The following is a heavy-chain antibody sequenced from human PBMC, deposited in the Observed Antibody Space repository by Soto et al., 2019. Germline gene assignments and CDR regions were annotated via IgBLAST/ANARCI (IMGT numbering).Heavy chain of an antibody. CDR2: INAGNGNT. J-gene: IGHJ4*02. CDR1: GYTFTSYA. V-gene: IGHV1-3*01. Sequence: ASVKVSCKASGYTFTSYAMHWVRQAPGQRLEWMGWINAGNGNTKYSQKFQGRVTITRDTSASTAYMELSSLRSEDTAVYYCARVGRSAEYDILNGYSAFDYWGQGTLVTVSS. CDR3: ARVGRSAEYDILNGYSAFDY. D-gene: IGHD3-9*01.